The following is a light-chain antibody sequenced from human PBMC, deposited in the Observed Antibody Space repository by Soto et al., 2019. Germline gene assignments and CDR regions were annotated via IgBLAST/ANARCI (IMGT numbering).Light chain of an antibody. V-gene: IGKV2-30*01. CDR3: MQGTYWPFT. Sequence: DVVMTQSPLSLPVTLGQPASISCRSSQSLGYGDGNTYVNWFHQRPGQPPRCLIYKVSERDSGVPDRFRGSGSGTEFTLTISRVEAEDVGLYFCMQGTYWPFTFGPGTKVDFK. CDR2: KVS. CDR1: QSLGYGDGNTY. J-gene: IGKJ3*01.